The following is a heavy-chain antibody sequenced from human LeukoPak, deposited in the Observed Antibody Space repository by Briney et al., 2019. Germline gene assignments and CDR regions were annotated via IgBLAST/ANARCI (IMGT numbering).Heavy chain of an antibody. Sequence: GGSLRLSCAASGFTFSSYAMHWVRQAPGKGLEWVAVISYDGSNKYYADSVKGRFTISRDNSKNTLYLQMNSLRAEDTAVYYCAKAKLGLLRFLEWLERWGQGTLVTVSS. CDR2: ISYDGSNK. CDR3: AKAKLGLLRFLEWLER. J-gene: IGHJ4*02. D-gene: IGHD3-3*01. V-gene: IGHV3-30-3*01. CDR1: GFTFSSYA.